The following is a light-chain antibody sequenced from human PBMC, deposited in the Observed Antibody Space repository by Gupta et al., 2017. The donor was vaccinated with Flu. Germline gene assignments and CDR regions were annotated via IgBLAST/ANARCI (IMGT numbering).Light chain of an antibody. V-gene: IGLV1-40*01. CDR1: SSNIGAGND. CDR2: DVN. Sequence: QSVLTQPTSVSGAPGERVTISCTGNSSNIGAGNDVNWYQQFPGTAPRLLKYDVNRRPSRVPDRFSVAKSGTSASLDITGLRTEEEAQYHCQYYDSNRRVFGGGTKLTVL. J-gene: IGLJ3*02. CDR3: QYYDSNRRV.